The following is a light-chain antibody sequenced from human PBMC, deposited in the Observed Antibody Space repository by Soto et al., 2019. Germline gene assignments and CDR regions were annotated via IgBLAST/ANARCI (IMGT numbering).Light chain of an antibody. CDR2: GAS. CDR3: QQYSSSPRT. Sequence: EIVMTQSPAALSVSPGDAATLSCRASQSVHSRLAWYQQKPGQAPRLLIYGASTRASGIPARFRGSGSGTEFTLTISSLQSEDFAVYHCQQYSSSPRTFGQGTRLEIK. J-gene: IGKJ5*01. CDR1: QSVHSR. V-gene: IGKV3-15*01.